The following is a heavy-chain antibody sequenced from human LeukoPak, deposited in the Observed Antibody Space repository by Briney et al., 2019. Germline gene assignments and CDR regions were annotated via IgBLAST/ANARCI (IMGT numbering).Heavy chain of an antibody. D-gene: IGHD2-2*01. Sequence: SETPSLTCTVSGGSISSYYWSWIRQPAGKGLEWIGRIYTSGSTNYNPSLKSRVTMSVDTSKNQFSLKLSSVTAADTAVYYCAREGSIVVVPAAIYYWFDPWGQGTLVTVSS. CDR3: AREGSIVVVPAAIYYWFDP. V-gene: IGHV4-4*07. CDR1: GGSISSYY. CDR2: IYTSGST. J-gene: IGHJ5*02.